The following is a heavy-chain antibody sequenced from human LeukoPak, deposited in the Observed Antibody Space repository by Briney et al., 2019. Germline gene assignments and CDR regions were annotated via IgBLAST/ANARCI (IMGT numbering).Heavy chain of an antibody. J-gene: IGHJ4*02. CDR1: GFTVSSNY. Sequence: GGSLRLSCAASGFTVSSNYMSWVRQAPGKGLEWVAFIRYDGSNKYYADSVKGRFTISRDNSKNTLYLQMNSLRAEDTAVYYCAKDFNWVFDYWGQGTLVTVSS. V-gene: IGHV3-30*02. D-gene: IGHD7-27*01. CDR3: AKDFNWVFDY. CDR2: IRYDGSNK.